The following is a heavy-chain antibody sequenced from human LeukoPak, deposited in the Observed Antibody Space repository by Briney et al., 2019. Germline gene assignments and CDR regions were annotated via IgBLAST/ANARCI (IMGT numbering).Heavy chain of an antibody. V-gene: IGHV3-23*01. J-gene: IGHJ4*02. CDR3: AKGVYYDSSGYYHKYYFDY. Sequence: YPGGSLRLSCAASGFTFSSYAMSWVRQAPGKGLEWVSAISGSGGSTYYADSVKGRFTISRDNSKNTLYLQMNSLRAEDTAVYYCAKGVYYDSSGYYHKYYFDYWGQGTLVTVSS. D-gene: IGHD3-22*01. CDR2: ISGSGGST. CDR1: GFTFSSYA.